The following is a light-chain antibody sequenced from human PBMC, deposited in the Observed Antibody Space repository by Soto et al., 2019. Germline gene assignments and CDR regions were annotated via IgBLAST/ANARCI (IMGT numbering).Light chain of an antibody. J-gene: IGLJ1*01. CDR3: SSYTSSSTGV. CDR1: SSDVGGYNY. V-gene: IGLV2-14*01. Sequence: QSVLTQPASVSGSPGQSITISCTGTSSDVGGYNYVSWYQQHPGEAPKLLIYEVTNRPSGVSNRFFGSKSGNTASLTISGLQGEDEADYYCSSYTSSSTGVFGTGTQLTVL. CDR2: EVT.